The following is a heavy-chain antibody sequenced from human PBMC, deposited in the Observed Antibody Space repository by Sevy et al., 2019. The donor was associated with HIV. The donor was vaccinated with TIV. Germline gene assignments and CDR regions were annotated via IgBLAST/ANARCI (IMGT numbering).Heavy chain of an antibody. J-gene: IGHJ6*02. CDR3: ARDRLVRGVTTRSYYYYGMDV. Sequence: GGSLRLSCAASGFTFSSYSMNWVRQAPGKGLEWVSSISSSSSYIYYADSVKGRFTISRDNAKNSLYLQMNSLRAEDTAVYYCARDRLVRGVTTRSYYYYGMDVWGQGTTVTVSS. D-gene: IGHD3-10*01. V-gene: IGHV3-21*01. CDR2: ISSSSSYI. CDR1: GFTFSSYS.